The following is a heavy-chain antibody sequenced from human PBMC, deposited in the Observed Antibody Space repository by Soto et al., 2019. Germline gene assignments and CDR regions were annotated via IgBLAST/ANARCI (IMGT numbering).Heavy chain of an antibody. D-gene: IGHD2-15*01. Sequence: SSVKVSCKASGGTFSTHAIIWVRQAPGHGLEWMGGIIPISGTTYYTQKFQGRVTITADEPTSTAFMELSSLKSDDTAVFYCARGYCSGGNCYSGMDVWGQGTMVTVSS. CDR3: ARGYCSGGNCYSGMDV. CDR2: IIPISGTT. CDR1: GGTFSTHA. V-gene: IGHV1-69*13. J-gene: IGHJ6*02.